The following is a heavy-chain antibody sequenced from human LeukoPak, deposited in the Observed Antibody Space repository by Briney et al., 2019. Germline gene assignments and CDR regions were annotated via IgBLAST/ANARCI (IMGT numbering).Heavy chain of an antibody. Sequence: SETLSFTRTAAGASISNYYWSWIRLPAGKVLEWIGRIYTSASTNYNPSLKSRVTMSVDTSKNQFSLKLSSVTAADTAVYYCASDLGWYNGFDPWGQGTLVTVSS. D-gene: IGHD2-15*01. J-gene: IGHJ5*02. CDR2: IYTSAST. CDR1: GASISNYY. CDR3: ASDLGWYNGFDP. V-gene: IGHV4-4*07.